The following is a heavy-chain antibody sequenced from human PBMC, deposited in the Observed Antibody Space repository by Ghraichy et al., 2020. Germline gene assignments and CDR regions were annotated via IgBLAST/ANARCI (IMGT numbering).Heavy chain of an antibody. CDR1: GYTFTSYG. V-gene: IGHV1-18*01. CDR2: ISADNGET. J-gene: IGHJ5*02. D-gene: IGHD4-17*01. Sequence: ASVKVSCKASGYTFTSYGISWVRQAPGQGLERMGWISADNGETNYAQKFQGRVTLTTDTSTTTAYMELRSLRSDDTAVYYCARDEGSSVTTDSFDPWGQGTLVNVSS. CDR3: ARDEGSSVTTDSFDP.